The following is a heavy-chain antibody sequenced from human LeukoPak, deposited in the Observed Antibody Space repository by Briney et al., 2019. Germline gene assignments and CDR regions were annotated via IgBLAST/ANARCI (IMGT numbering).Heavy chain of an antibody. J-gene: IGHJ3*01. CDR2: ISAYNGNT. Sequence: GSSVKVSCKASGGTFSSYAISWVRQAPGQGLEWMGWISAYNGNTNYAQKLQGRVTMTTDTSTSTAYMELRSLRSDDTAVYYCARDQGYCSSTSCRLPMAGGFWGQGTMVTVSS. D-gene: IGHD2-2*01. CDR1: GGTFSSYA. CDR3: ARDQGYCSSTSCRLPMAGGF. V-gene: IGHV1-18*01.